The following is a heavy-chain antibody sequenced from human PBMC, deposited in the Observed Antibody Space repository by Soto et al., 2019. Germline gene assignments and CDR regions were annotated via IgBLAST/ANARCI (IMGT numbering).Heavy chain of an antibody. V-gene: IGHV3-21*01. Sequence: GGSLRLSCAASGFTFSSYSMNWVRQAPGKGLEWVSSISSSSSYIYYADSVKGRFTISRDNAKNSLYLQMNSLRAEDTAVYYCASMGVARPFDYYYYGMDVWGQGTTVTVSS. CDR1: GFTFSSYS. CDR3: ASMGVARPFDYYYYGMDV. CDR2: ISSSSSYI. D-gene: IGHD6-6*01. J-gene: IGHJ6*02.